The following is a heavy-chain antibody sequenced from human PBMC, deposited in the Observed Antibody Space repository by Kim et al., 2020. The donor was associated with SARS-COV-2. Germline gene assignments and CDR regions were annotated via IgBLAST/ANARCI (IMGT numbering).Heavy chain of an antibody. J-gene: IGHJ4*02. CDR1: GYTFTSYG. CDR3: ARVNVVVDCSGGSCYALPSEGLDY. V-gene: IGHV1-18*01. CDR2: ISAYNGNT. D-gene: IGHD2-15*01. Sequence: ASVKVSCKASGYTFTSYGISWVRQAPGQGLEWMGWISAYNGNTNYAQKLQGRVTMTTDTSTSTAYMELRSLRSDDTAVYYCARVNVVVDCSGGSCYALPSEGLDYWGQGTLVTVSS.